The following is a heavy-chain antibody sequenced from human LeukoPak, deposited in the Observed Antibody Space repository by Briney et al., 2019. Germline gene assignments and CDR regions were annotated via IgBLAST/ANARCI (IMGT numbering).Heavy chain of an antibody. J-gene: IGHJ4*02. Sequence: ASEKVSCKASVYTFTGYYMHWVRQAPGQGLEWMGWINPNSGGTNYAQKFQGTVTMTRDTSISTAYMELCRLRSDETAVYCCARTYSGGQCADYWGQGTLVTVSS. CDR2: INPNSGGT. V-gene: IGHV1-2*02. CDR1: VYTFTGYY. CDR3: ARTYSGGQCADY. D-gene: IGHD6-19*01.